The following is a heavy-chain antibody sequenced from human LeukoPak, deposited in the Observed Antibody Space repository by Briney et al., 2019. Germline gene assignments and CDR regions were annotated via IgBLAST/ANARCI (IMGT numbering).Heavy chain of an antibody. D-gene: IGHD3-9*01. Sequence: GGSLRLSCAASGFTFSSYWMHWVRQAPGKGLLWVSRINGDGSITSTADSVKGRFTISRDNAKNTLYLQLNSLRAEDTALYYCATGPPFLKYFEYWGQGTLVTVSS. J-gene: IGHJ4*02. V-gene: IGHV3-74*01. CDR2: INGDGSIT. CDR1: GFTFSSYW. CDR3: ATGPPFLKYFEY.